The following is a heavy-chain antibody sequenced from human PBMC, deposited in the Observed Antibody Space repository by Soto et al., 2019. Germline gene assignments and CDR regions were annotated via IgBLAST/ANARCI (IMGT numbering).Heavy chain of an antibody. D-gene: IGHD1-1*01. V-gene: IGHV6-1*01. Sequence: PSQTLSLTCAISGDSVSSNSAAWNWIRQSPSRGLEWLGRTYYRSKWYNDYAISVKSRIAINPDTSKNKFSLQLNSVIPEDTAVYYCARAQLGSDRYILEPFDPWGQGTMVTVYS. CDR1: GDSVSSNSAA. CDR3: ARAQLGSDRYILEPFDP. CDR2: TYYRSKWYN. J-gene: IGHJ5*02.